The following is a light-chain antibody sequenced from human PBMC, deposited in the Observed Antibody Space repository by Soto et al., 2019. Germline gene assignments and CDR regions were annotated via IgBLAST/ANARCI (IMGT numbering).Light chain of an antibody. Sequence: ALTQPASVSGSPGQSITISCTGTSSDVGGYNYVSWYQQHPGKAPKLMIYDVSNRPSGVSNRFSGSKSGNTASLTISGLQAEDEADYYCSSYTSSSTAVFGGGTQLTVL. CDR2: DVS. V-gene: IGLV2-14*01. CDR3: SSYTSSSTAV. J-gene: IGLJ7*01. CDR1: SSDVGGYNY.